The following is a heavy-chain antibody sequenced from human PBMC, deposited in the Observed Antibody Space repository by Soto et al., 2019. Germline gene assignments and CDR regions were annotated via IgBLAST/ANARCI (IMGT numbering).Heavy chain of an antibody. Sequence: EVQLVESGGGLVQPGRSLRLSCAASGFTFDDYAMHWVRQAPGKGLEWVSGISWNSGSIGYADSVKGRFTISRDNANTSLYLHMNSLRAEDTAFYYCAKEGYSNCIDVWGKGNTVTVAS. CDR3: AKEGYSNCIDV. D-gene: IGHD5-18*01. CDR1: GFTFDDYA. J-gene: IGHJ6*03. V-gene: IGHV3-9*01. CDR2: ISWNSGSI.